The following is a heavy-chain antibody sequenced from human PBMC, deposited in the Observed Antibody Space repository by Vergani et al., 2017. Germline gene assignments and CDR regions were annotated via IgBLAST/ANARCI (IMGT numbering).Heavy chain of an antibody. CDR1: GGTFSSYA. CDR2: IIPIFGTA. V-gene: IGHV1-69*05. CDR3: ARDSRYCSSTSCYVGRDWFDP. J-gene: IGHJ5*02. D-gene: IGHD2-2*01. Sequence: QVQLVQSGAEVKKPGSSVKVSCKASGGTFSSYAISWVRQAPGQGLEWMGGIIPIFGTASYAQKFQGRVTMTRDTSTSTVYMELSSLRSEDTAVYYCARDSRYCSSTSCYVGRDWFDPWGQGTLVTVSS.